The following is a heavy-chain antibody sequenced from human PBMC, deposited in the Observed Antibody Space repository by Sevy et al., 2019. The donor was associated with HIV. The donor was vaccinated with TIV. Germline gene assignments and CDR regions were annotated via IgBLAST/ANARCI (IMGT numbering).Heavy chain of an antibody. D-gene: IGHD6-19*01. CDR2: ISGSGGST. Sequence: GGSLRLYCAASGFTFSSYAMSWVRQAPGKGLEWVSAISGSGGSTYYADSVKGRFTISRDNSKNTLYLQMNSLRAEDTAVYYCAKVRAVAGTGDFDYWGQGTLVTVSS. J-gene: IGHJ4*02. CDR1: GFTFSSYA. V-gene: IGHV3-23*01. CDR3: AKVRAVAGTGDFDY.